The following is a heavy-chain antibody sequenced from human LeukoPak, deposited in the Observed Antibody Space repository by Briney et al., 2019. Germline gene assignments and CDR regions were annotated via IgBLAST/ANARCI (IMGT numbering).Heavy chain of an antibody. D-gene: IGHD4-17*01. CDR3: ARDPYGDYGDCFDY. J-gene: IGHJ4*02. V-gene: IGHV3-7*01. CDR2: IKHDGSEI. Sequence: GGSLRLSCAASGFTFRSYWMSWVRQAPGKGLEWVANIKHDGSEIYYVDSVKGRFTISRDNAKKSLYLQMNSLRAEDTALCYCARDPYGDYGDCFDYWGQGTLVTVSS. CDR1: GFTFRSYW.